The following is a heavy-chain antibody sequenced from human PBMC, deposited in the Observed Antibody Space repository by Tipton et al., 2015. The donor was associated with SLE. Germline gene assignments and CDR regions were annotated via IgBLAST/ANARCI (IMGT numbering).Heavy chain of an antibody. CDR3: ARDRLRWFTD. Sequence: LRLSCAVYGGSFSGYYWSWIRQPPGKGLEWIGEINHSGSTNYNPSLKSRVTISVDTSKNQFSLKLSSVTAADTAVYYCARDRLRWFTDWGQGTLVTVSS. J-gene: IGHJ4*02. CDR2: INHSGST. CDR1: GGSFSGYY. V-gene: IGHV4-34*01. D-gene: IGHD4-23*01.